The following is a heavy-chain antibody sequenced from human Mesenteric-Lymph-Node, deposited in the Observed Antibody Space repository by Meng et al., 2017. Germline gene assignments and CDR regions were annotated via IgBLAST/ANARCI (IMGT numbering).Heavy chain of an antibody. V-gene: IGHV3-11*04. Sequence: GESLKISCAASGFSISDYYMSWIRQAPGKGLEWISYIRSSGNDIYYADSVRGRFTMSRDTAKNSLYLQMNSLRAEDTAVYYCARDQWQQWLITKDYYYYYGMDVWGQGTTVTVSS. D-gene: IGHD6-19*01. CDR3: ARDQWQQWLITKDYYYYYGMDV. CDR2: IRSSGNDI. J-gene: IGHJ6*02. CDR1: GFSISDYY.